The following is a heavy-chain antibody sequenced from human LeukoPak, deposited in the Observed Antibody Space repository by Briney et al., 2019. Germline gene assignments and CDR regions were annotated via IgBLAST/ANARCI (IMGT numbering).Heavy chain of an antibody. D-gene: IGHD1-26*01. CDR2: IITILGKA. CDR1: GGSFSSYA. J-gene: IGHJ4*02. V-gene: IGHV1-69*04. CDR3: LVGATFHGFDD. Sequence: GAAVNVSCMASGGSFSSYAISWVRPAPGQGLGWKGRIITILGKANYDQKLHDRVTITAAKSTKTAYMELSSLSSEAKAVYYCLVGATFHGFDDWGQGTLVTVSS.